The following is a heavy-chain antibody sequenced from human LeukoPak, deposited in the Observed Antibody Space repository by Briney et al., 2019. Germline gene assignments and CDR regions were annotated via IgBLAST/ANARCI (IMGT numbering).Heavy chain of an antibody. J-gene: IGHJ4*02. CDR2: ISGSGGST. CDR1: GFTLSSYD. D-gene: IGHD3-3*02. V-gene: IGHV3-23*01. CDR3: ARHFWSGYYLYDY. Sequence: PGGSLRPSCAASGFTLSSYDMSWVRQAPGKGLEWVSSISGSGGSTYYADSVKGRFTISRDNSKNTLYLQMNSLRAEDTAVYYCARHFWSGYYLYDYWGQGTLVTVSS.